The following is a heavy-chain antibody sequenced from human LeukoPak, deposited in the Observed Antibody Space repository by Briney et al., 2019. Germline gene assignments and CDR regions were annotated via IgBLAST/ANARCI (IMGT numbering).Heavy chain of an antibody. CDR1: GFTFRNYG. CDR2: IWYDGTDK. CDR3: ARVGDGYNYDY. J-gene: IGHJ4*02. D-gene: IGHD5-24*01. V-gene: IGHV3-33*01. Sequence: GRSLRLSCAASGFTFRNYGMHWVRQAPGKGLEWVAVIWYDGTDKDYVDSVKGRFTISRDNSKDTLYLQMNSLRAEDTAVYYCARVGDGYNYDYWGQGTLVTVSS.